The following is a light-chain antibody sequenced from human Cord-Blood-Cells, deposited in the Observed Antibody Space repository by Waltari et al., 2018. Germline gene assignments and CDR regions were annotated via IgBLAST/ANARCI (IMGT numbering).Light chain of an antibody. J-gene: IGKJ1*01. CDR2: AAS. Sequence: DIQMTQSPSSLSASVGDRVTITCRASQSISSYVNWYQQKPGKAPKLLIYAASSLQSGVPSRFSGSGSGTEFTLTISSLQPDDFATYYCQQYNSYPWTFGQGTKVEIK. CDR1: QSISSY. V-gene: IGKV1-39*01. CDR3: QQYNSYPWT.